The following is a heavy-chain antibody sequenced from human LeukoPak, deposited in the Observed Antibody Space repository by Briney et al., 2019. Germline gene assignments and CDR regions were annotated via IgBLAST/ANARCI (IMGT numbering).Heavy chain of an antibody. CDR3: ARGLTYYYGSGSYYQPPQY. CDR1: GGSFSGYY. CDR2: INHSGST. D-gene: IGHD3-10*01. Sequence: PSETLSLTCTVYGGSFSGYYWSWIRQPPGKGLEWIGEINHSGSTNYNPSLKSRVTISVDTSKNQFSLKLSSVTAADTAVYYCARGLTYYYGSGSYYQPPQYWGQGTLVTVSS. V-gene: IGHV4-34*01. J-gene: IGHJ4*02.